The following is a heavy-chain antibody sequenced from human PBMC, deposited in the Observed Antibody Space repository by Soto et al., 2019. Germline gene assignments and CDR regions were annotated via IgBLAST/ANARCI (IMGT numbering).Heavy chain of an antibody. CDR1: GDSIGTINYY. V-gene: IGHV4-39*01. J-gene: IGHJ4*02. CDR3: ARHPGYTVPTVYATHYFDD. D-gene: IGHD2-8*01. Sequence: QLQLQESGPGLVKPSETLSVTCSVSGDSIGTINYYWGWLRQPPGEGPEWIGSIYYSGSTHYNPSLRGRVTISVDTSKNQFSLRLSSVTAADTAVYYCARHPGYTVPTVYATHYFDDWGQGVLVTVSS. CDR2: IYYSGST.